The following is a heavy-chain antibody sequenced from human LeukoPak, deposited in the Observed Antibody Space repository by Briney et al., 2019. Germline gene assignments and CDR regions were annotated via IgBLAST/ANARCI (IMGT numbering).Heavy chain of an antibody. CDR3: ARATNYYYMDV. CDR2: IYYSGST. CDR1: GGSISSYY. Sequence: SETLSLTCTVSGGSISSYYWSWIRQPPGKGLEWIGNIYYSGSTNYNPSLKSRVTISVDTSKNQFSLKLSSVTAADTAVYYCARATNYYYMDVWGKGTTVTASS. V-gene: IGHV4-59*01. D-gene: IGHD1-1*01. J-gene: IGHJ6*03.